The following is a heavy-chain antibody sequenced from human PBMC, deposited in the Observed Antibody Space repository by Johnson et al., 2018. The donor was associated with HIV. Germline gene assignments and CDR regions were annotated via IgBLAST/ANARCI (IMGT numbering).Heavy chain of an antibody. J-gene: IGHJ3*02. CDR2: INWNRGST. D-gene: IGHD2-2*01. CDR3: AREGMGCVIVVVPAARGAFDI. Sequence: VQLVESGGGLVQPGGSLRLSCAASGFTVSSNYMSWVRQAPGKGLEWVSGINWNRGSTGYADSVKGRFTISRDNAKNSLYLQMNSLRAEDTALYYCAREGMGCVIVVVPAARGAFDIWGQGTIVTVSS. V-gene: IGHV3-20*04. CDR1: GFTVSSNY.